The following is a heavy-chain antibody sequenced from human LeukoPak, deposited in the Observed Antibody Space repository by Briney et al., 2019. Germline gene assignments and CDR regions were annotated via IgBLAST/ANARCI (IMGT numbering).Heavy chain of an antibody. V-gene: IGHV3-23*01. CDR2: ISGSGAST. CDR1: GFTFSSYA. J-gene: IGHJ6*03. Sequence: GGSLRLSCAASGFTFSSYAMSWVRQAPGKGLEWVSAISGSGASTYYPDPVKGRFTISTDNSNNTLYLQMNSLRAEDTAVYYCAKPKMVTDYYYYMDVWGKGTTVTVSS. D-gene: IGHD5-18*01. CDR3: AKPKMVTDYYYYMDV.